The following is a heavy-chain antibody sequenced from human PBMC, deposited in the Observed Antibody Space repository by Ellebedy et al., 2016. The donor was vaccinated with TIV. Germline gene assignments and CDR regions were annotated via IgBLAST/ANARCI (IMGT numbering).Heavy chain of an antibody. CDR1: GFTFSSYA. V-gene: IGHV3-30*01. Sequence: GESLKISCAASGFTFSSYAMHWVRQAPGKGLEWVAVISYDGSNKYYADSVEGRFTISRDNSKNTLYLQMNSLRAEDTAVYYCARDSPIDPWGQGTLVTVSS. CDR3: ARDSPIDP. CDR2: ISYDGSNK. J-gene: IGHJ5*02.